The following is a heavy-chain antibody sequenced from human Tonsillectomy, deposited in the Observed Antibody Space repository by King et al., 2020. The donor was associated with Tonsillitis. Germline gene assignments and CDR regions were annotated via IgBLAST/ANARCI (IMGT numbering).Heavy chain of an antibody. J-gene: IGHJ6*03. CDR3: ARGIAARLYMDV. Sequence: QLQESGSGLVKPSQTLSLTCAVSGGSISSGGYSWSWIRQPPGKGLEWVGYIYHSGSTHYNPSLKSRVTISVDRSKNQFSLKLSSVTAADTAVYYCARGIAARLYMDVWGKGTTVTVSS. D-gene: IGHD6-6*01. CDR1: GGSISSGGYS. CDR2: IYHSGST. V-gene: IGHV4-30-2*01.